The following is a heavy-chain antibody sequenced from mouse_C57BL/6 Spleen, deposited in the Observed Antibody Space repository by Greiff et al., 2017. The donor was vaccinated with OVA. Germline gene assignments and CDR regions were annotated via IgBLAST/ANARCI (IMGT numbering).Heavy chain of an antibody. Sequence: QVQLQQPGAELVKPGASVKSSCKASGYTFTSYWMHWVKQRPGQGLEWIGMIHPNSGSTNYNEKFKSKATLTVDKSSSTAYMQLSSLTSEDSAVYYCARIYDYDGDYYAMDYWGQGTSVTVSS. V-gene: IGHV1-64*01. D-gene: IGHD2-4*01. CDR1: GYTFTSYW. CDR3: ARIYDYDGDYYAMDY. CDR2: IHPNSGST. J-gene: IGHJ4*01.